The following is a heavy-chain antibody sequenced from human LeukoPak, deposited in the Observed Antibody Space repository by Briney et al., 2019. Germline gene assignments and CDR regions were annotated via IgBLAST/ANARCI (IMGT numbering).Heavy chain of an antibody. CDR3: AKDDNCSGGSCRNYYYYYMDV. CDR2: ISGSGGST. V-gene: IGHV3-23*01. D-gene: IGHD2-15*01. J-gene: IGHJ6*03. CDR1: GFTFSSYG. Sequence: PGGTLRLSCAASGFTFSSYGMRWVRQAPGKGLEWVSTISGSGGSTYYADSVKGRFTISRDNSKNTLYLQMNSLRAEDTAVYYCAKDDNCSGGSCRNYYYYYMDVWGKGTTVTVSS.